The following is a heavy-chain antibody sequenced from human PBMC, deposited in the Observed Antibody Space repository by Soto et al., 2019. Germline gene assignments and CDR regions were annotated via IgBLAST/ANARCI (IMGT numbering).Heavy chain of an antibody. V-gene: IGHV3-23*01. CDR1: GFTFSSYA. D-gene: IGHD3-9*01. CDR3: AKEMDGDILTGTFDY. CDR2: ISGSGGST. J-gene: IGHJ4*02. Sequence: GGSLRLSCAASGFTFSSYAMSWVRQAPGKGLEWVSAISGSGGSTYHADSVKGRFTISRDNSKNTLYLQMNSLRAEDTAVYYCAKEMDGDILTGTFDYWGQGTLLTVSS.